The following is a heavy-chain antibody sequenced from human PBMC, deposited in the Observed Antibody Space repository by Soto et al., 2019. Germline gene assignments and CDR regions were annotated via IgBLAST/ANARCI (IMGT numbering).Heavy chain of an antibody. V-gene: IGHV5-51*01. J-gene: IGHJ6*02. D-gene: IGHD2-2*02. CDR1: GYSFTSHW. CDR2: IYPGDSDI. Sequence: PXESLTISCKGSGYSFTSHWIAWVRQMPGKGLELMAIIYPGDSDIQYSPSFQGQVSVSADKSVSTAYLQWSSLEASDTAIYFCSRLGHYCSSPSCYTGYFYSGLDVWGQGTTVTVSS. CDR3: SRLGHYCSSPSCYTGYFYSGLDV.